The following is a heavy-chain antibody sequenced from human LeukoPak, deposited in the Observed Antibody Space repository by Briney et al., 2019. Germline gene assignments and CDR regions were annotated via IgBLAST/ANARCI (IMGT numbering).Heavy chain of an antibody. CDR1: GFTFSSYA. CDR3: ARRGQSFDYHYYYYMDV. D-gene: IGHD3-10*01. J-gene: IGHJ6*03. Sequence: GGSLRLSCAASGFTFSSYAMSWVRQAPGKGLEWVSGISGSGGSTFYADSVKGRFTISRDNSKNTLYLQMNSLRAEDTAVYYCARRGQSFDYHYYYYMDVWGKGTTVTVSS. V-gene: IGHV3-23*01. CDR2: ISGSGGST.